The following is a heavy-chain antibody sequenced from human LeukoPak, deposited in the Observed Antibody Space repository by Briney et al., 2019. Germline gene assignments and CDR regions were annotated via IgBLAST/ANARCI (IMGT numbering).Heavy chain of an antibody. CDR1: GFTFSSYG. Sequence: PGGSLRLSXAASGFTFSSYGMHWVRQAPGKGLEWVAFIRYDGSNKYYADSVKGRFTISRDNSKNTLYLQMNSLRAEDTAVYYCAKSRHMVRGVTPFDYWGQGTLVTVSS. J-gene: IGHJ4*02. CDR2: IRYDGSNK. V-gene: IGHV3-30*02. CDR3: AKSRHMVRGVTPFDY. D-gene: IGHD3-10*01.